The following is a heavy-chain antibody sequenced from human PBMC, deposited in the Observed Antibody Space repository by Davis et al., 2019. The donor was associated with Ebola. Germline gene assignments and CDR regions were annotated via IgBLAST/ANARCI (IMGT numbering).Heavy chain of an antibody. J-gene: IGHJ4*02. CDR1: GGTFSSYA. CDR3: ARAGYYDYIWGSFDY. D-gene: IGHD3-16*01. Sequence: SVKVSCKAPGGTFSSYAISWVRQAPGQGLEWMGGIIPIFGTANYAQKFQGRVTITADESTSTAYMELSSLRSDDTAVYYCARAGYYDYIWGSFDYWGQGTLVTVSS. CDR2: IIPIFGTA. V-gene: IGHV1-69*13.